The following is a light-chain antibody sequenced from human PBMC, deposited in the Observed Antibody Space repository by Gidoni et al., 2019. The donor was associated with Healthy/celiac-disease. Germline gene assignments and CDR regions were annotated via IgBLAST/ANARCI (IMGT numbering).Light chain of an antibody. J-gene: IGKJ5*01. V-gene: IGKV1-33*01. CDR3: QQYDNLLIT. CDR2: DAS. Sequence: DIQMTQSPSSLSASVGDRVTITCQASQDISNYLNWYQQKPGKAPKLLIYDASNLETGVPSRVSGSGSGTDFTFTISSLQPEDIATYYCQQYDNLLITFGQXTRLEIK. CDR1: QDISNY.